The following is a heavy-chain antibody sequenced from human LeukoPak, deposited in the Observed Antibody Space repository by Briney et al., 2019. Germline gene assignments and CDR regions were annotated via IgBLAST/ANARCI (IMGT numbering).Heavy chain of an antibody. Sequence: VSVKFYCTASGYTFTAYYMHWMRQAPGQGLEWMGWINPNSGDTNYAQKFQGRVTMTSDTSFSTAYMKLSRLRSDDTTVYYCARHHNVRASFSYWYFDLWGRSTLVTVSS. V-gene: IGHV1-2*02. CDR1: GYTFTAYY. CDR3: ARHHNVRASFSYWYFDL. D-gene: IGHD1-26*01. J-gene: IGHJ2*01. CDR2: INPNSGDT.